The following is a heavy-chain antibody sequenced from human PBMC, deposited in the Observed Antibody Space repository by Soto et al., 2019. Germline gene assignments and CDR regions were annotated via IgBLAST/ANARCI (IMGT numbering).Heavy chain of an antibody. V-gene: IGHV3-33*01. CDR2: IWYDGSNK. CDR3: ARDGSAAMQLNYYYYYGMDV. J-gene: IGHJ6*02. CDR1: GFTFSSYG. D-gene: IGHD5-12*01. Sequence: GGSLRLSCAASGFTFSSYGMHWVRQAPGKGLEWVAVIWYDGSNKYYADSVKGRFTISRDNSKNTLYLQMNSLRAEDTAVYYCARDGSAAMQLNYYYYYGMDVWGQGTTVTVSS.